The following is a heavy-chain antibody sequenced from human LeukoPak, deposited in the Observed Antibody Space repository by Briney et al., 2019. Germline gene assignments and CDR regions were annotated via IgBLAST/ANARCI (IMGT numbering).Heavy chain of an antibody. J-gene: IGHJ6*02. CDR2: ISWNSGSI. Sequence: GGSLRLSCAASGFTFDDYAMHWVRQAPGKGLEWVSGISWNSGSIGYADSVKGRFTISRDNAKNSLYLQMNSLRGEDTALYYCAKARLMAAPFYYYGMDVWGPGTTVTVSS. CDR3: AKARLMAAPFYYYGMDV. D-gene: IGHD5-24*01. CDR1: GFTFDDYA. V-gene: IGHV3-9*01.